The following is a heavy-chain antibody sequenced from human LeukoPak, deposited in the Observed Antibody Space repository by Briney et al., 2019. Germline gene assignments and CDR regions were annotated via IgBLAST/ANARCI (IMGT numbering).Heavy chain of an antibody. J-gene: IGHJ3*02. V-gene: IGHV1-2*02. CDR1: GYTFTGYY. D-gene: IGHD4-17*01. CDR2: INPNSGGT. Sequence: ASVKISCKASGYTFTGYYMHWVRQAPGQGLEWMGWINPNSGGTNYAQKFQGRVTMTRDTSISTAYMELSRLRSDDTAVYYCARNYGDYDAFDIWGQRAMVTVSS. CDR3: ARNYGDYDAFDI.